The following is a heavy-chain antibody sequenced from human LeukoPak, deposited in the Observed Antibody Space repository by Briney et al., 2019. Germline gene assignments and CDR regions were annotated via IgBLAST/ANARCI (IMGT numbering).Heavy chain of an antibody. CDR2: ISSSSSTI. Sequence: GGSLRLSCAASGFTFSNYGMNWVRQAPGKGLEWVSYISSSSSTIYYADSVKGRFTISRDNAKNSLYLQMNSLRAEDTAVYYCARVLHKRNYDSTTYYGYWGQGTLVTVSS. CDR3: ARVLHKRNYDSTTYYGY. J-gene: IGHJ4*02. CDR1: GFTFSNYG. V-gene: IGHV3-48*01. D-gene: IGHD3-22*01.